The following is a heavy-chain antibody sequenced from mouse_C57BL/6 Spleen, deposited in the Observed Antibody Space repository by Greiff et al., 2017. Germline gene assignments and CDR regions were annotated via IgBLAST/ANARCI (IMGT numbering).Heavy chain of an antibody. D-gene: IGHD4-1*01. V-gene: IGHV1-55*01. CDR2: ISPGSGST. CDR1: GYTFTSYW. J-gene: IGHJ4*01. Sequence: QVQLKQPGAELVKPGASVKMSCKASGYTFTSYWITWVKQRPGQGLEWIGDISPGSGSTNYNEKFKSKATLTVDTSSSTAYMQLSSLTSEDSAVYYCAKLGQGYAMDYWGQGTSGTVSS. CDR3: AKLGQGYAMDY.